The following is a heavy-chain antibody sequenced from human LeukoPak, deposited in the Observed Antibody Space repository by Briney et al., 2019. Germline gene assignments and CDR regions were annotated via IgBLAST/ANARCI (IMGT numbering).Heavy chain of an antibody. J-gene: IGHJ4*02. CDR1: GFTFSSYA. V-gene: IGHV3-30*04. CDR3: ARDSGFVVVVAATGPDY. D-gene: IGHD2-15*01. Sequence: GGSLRLSCAASGFTFSSYAMHWVRQAPGKGLEGVAVISYDGSNKYYADSVKGRFTISRDNSKNTLYLQMNSLRAEDTAVYYCARDSGFVVVVAATGPDYWGQGTLVTVSS. CDR2: ISYDGSNK.